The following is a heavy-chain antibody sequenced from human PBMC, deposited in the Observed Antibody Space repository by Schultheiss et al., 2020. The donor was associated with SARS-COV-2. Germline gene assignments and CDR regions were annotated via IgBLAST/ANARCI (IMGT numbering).Heavy chain of an antibody. CDR1: GGSISSGDYY. V-gene: IGHV4-30-4*08. Sequence: SETLSLTCTVSGGSISSGDYYWSWIRQPPGKGLEWIGEINQSGGTNYNPSLKSRVTISVDTSKNQFSLKLSSVTAADTAVYYCARVVVPAAIRRNYYYYMDVWGKGTTVTVSS. D-gene: IGHD2-2*02. CDR3: ARVVVPAAIRRNYYYYMDV. CDR2: INQSGGT. J-gene: IGHJ6*03.